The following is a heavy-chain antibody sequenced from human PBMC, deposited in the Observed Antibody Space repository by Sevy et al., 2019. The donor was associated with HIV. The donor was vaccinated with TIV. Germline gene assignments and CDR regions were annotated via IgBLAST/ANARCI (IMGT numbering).Heavy chain of an antibody. V-gene: IGHV3-23*01. J-gene: IGHJ4*02. CDR1: GFTFSSYA. D-gene: IGHD2-15*01. Sequence: GGSLRLSCAASGFTFSSYAMSWVRQAPGKGLEWVSAISGSGGSTYYADSVKGRFTISRDNFKNTLYLQMNSLRAEDTAVYYCAKDRCSGGSCYEAPVFDYWGQGTLVTVSS. CDR2: ISGSGGST. CDR3: AKDRCSGGSCYEAPVFDY.